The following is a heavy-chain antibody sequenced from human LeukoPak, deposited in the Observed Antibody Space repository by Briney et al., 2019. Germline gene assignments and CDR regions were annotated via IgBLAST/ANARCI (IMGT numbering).Heavy chain of an antibody. D-gene: IGHD4-17*01. Sequence: GGSLRLSCAASGFTFSSYWMSWVRQAPGKGLEWVANIKQDGSEKYYVDSVKGRFTISRDNAKNSLYLQMNSLRAEDTAVYYCARDLKDDYGDYGWFDPWGQGTLVTVSS. CDR2: IKQDGSEK. CDR3: ARDLKDDYGDYGWFDP. V-gene: IGHV3-7*01. J-gene: IGHJ5*02. CDR1: GFTFSSYW.